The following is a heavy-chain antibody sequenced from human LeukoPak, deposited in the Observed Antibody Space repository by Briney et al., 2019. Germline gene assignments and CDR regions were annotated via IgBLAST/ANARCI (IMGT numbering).Heavy chain of an antibody. CDR2: FDPEDGET. D-gene: IGHD5-18*01. CDR1: GYTLTELS. J-gene: IGHJ6*04. Sequence: ASVKVSCKVSGYTLTELSMHWVRQAPGKGLEWMGGFDPEDGETIYAQKFQGRVTMTEDTSTDAAYMELSSLRPEDTAVYYCAMVTRYYYYGMNVWGKGTTVTVSS. V-gene: IGHV1-24*01. CDR3: AMVTRYYYYGMNV.